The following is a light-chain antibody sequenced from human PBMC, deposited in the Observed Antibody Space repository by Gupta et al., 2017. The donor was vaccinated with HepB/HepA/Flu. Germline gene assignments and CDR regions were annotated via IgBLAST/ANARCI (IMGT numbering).Light chain of an antibody. V-gene: IGKV1-8*01. Sequence: AIRLTQSPSSLSASTGDRVTITCRASQVISSYLAWYQQKPGKAPKLLIYAASTLQSGVPSRFSGSGSGTDFTLTISCLQSEDFATYDCQQYYSYPTFGQGTRLEIK. J-gene: IGKJ5*01. CDR2: AAS. CDR1: QVISSY. CDR3: QQYYSYPT.